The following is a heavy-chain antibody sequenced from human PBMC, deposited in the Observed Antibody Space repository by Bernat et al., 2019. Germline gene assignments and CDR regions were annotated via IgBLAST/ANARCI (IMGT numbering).Heavy chain of an antibody. CDR2: IDWDDDK. V-gene: IGHV2-70*01. Sequence: QVTLRESGPALVKPTQTLTLTCTFSVFSLSTSGMCVSWIRQPPGKALEWLALIDWDDDKYYSTSLKTRLTISKDTSKNQVVLTMTNMDPGDTGTYYCARGGGYDSAHDYWGQGTLVTVSS. CDR3: ARGGGYDSAHDY. J-gene: IGHJ4*02. D-gene: IGHD5-12*01. CDR1: VFSLSTSGMC.